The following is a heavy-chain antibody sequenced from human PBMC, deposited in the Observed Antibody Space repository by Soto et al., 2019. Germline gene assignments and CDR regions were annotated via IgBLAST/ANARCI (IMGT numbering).Heavy chain of an antibody. CDR3: ARDMGVVVGATPGWFDP. V-gene: IGHV1-46*01. D-gene: IGHD2-15*01. Sequence: ASVKVSCKASGYTFTSYYMHWVRQAPGQGLEWMGIINPSGGSTSYAQKFQGRVTMTRDTSTSTVYMELSSLRSEDTAVYYCARDMGVVVGATPGWFDPWGQXTLVTVSP. J-gene: IGHJ5*02. CDR1: GYTFTSYY. CDR2: INPSGGST.